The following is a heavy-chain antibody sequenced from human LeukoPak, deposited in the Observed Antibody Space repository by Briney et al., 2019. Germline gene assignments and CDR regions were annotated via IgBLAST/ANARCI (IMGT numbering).Heavy chain of an antibody. J-gene: IGHJ3*02. CDR2: INSDGSST. CDR1: GFTFDDYT. D-gene: IGHD3-22*01. Sequence: GGSLRLSCAASGFTFDDYTMHWVRQAPGKGLVWVSRINSDGSSTSYADSVKGRFTISRDNAKNTLYLQMNSLRAEDTAVYYCAREGGGSSGYDAFDIWGQGTMVTVSS. CDR3: AREGGGSSGYDAFDI. V-gene: IGHV3-74*01.